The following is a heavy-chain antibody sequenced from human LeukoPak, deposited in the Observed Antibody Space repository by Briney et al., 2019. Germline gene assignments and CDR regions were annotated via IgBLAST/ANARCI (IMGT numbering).Heavy chain of an antibody. V-gene: IGHV4-59*08. CDR1: GGSISSYY. D-gene: IGHD6-13*01. J-gene: IGHJ2*01. Sequence: PSETLSLTCTVSGGSISSYYWSWIRQPPGKGLEWIGYIYYSGSTNYNPSLKSRVTISVDTSKNQFSLKLSSVTASDTAVYYCARIPWVGSSSGYFDLWGRGTLVTVSS. CDR2: IYYSGST. CDR3: ARIPWVGSSSGYFDL.